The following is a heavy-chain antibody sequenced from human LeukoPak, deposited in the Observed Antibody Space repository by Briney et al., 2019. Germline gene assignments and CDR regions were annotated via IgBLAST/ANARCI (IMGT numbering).Heavy chain of an antibody. CDR1: GFTFSSYS. CDR2: ISSSSSTI. D-gene: IGHD4-17*01. Sequence: GGSLRLSCAASGFTFSSYSMNWVRQAPGKGLEWVSYISSSSSTIYYADSVKGRFTISRDNAKNSLYLQMNSLRAEDTAVYYCARDIRNGYGDYSEAFDIWGQGTMATVSS. J-gene: IGHJ3*02. V-gene: IGHV3-48*04. CDR3: ARDIRNGYGDYSEAFDI.